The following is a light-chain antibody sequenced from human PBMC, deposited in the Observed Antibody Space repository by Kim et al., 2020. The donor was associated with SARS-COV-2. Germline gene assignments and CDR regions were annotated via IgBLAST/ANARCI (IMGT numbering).Light chain of an antibody. CDR2: PDI. J-gene: IGLJ1*01. CDR1: KSWDQY. V-gene: IGLV3-1*01. CDR3: QALSLRSVV. Sequence: SYELTQPPSVSVSPGQTASITCSGDKSWDQYACWYQQKPGQSPVLFISPDIKRPSGIPERFSVSTSGHTSTLTISGTQAMASAYYSCQALSLRSVVF.